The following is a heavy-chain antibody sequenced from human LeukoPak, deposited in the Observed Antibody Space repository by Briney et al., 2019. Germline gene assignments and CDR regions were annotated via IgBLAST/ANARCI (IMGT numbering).Heavy chain of an antibody. J-gene: IGHJ6*02. CDR2: ISSSGSTI. CDR3: ARERAELLWFGEYYYYGMDV. D-gene: IGHD3-10*01. CDR1: GFTFSDYY. Sequence: GGSLRLSCAASGFTFSDYYMSWIRQAPGKGLEWVSYISSSGSTIYYADSVKGRFTISRDNAKNSLYLQMNSLRAEDTAVYYCARERAELLWFGEYYYYGMDVWGQGTTVTVSS. V-gene: IGHV3-11*01.